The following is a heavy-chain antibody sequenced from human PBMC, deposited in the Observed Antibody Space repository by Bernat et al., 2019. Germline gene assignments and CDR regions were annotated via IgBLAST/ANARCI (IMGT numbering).Heavy chain of an antibody. Sequence: QVQLQESGPELVEPSETLSLTCTVSGGSIISYYWSWIRQPPGRGLELIGYISSSGSTNYNPSLKSRVSISLDTSKNQFSLRLSSVTAADTAVYYCGRMIPGDYFDSWGQGTLVTISS. D-gene: IGHD3-22*01. CDR1: GGSIISYY. CDR2: ISSSGST. J-gene: IGHJ4*02. V-gene: IGHV4-59*01. CDR3: GRMIPGDYFDS.